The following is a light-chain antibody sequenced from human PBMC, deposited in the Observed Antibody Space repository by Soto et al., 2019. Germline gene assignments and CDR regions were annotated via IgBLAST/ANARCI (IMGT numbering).Light chain of an antibody. J-gene: IGKJ1*01. V-gene: IGKV3-15*01. CDR3: QKFDRWPWT. Sequence: EIVMTQSPATLSVSPGERGTLSCRASQSVGSNLVWYQQKPGQAPRLLIYGASTRATGIPARFSGSGSGTEFTLTISSLQSEDFAVYYCQKFDRWPWTFGQGTKVEIK. CDR1: QSVGSN. CDR2: GAS.